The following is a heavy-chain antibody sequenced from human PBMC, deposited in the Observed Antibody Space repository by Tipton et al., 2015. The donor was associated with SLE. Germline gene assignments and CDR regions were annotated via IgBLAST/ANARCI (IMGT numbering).Heavy chain of an antibody. CDR1: GYTFTDYY. D-gene: IGHD3-22*01. V-gene: IGHV1-18*04. CDR3: ARRDDSGGLDAFDI. J-gene: IGHJ3*02. CDR2: ISTDNGNT. Sequence: QLVQSGAEVKKPGASVKVSCKASGYTFTDYYMHWVRQAPGQGLEWMGWISTDNGNTNYAQKVQGRVTMTTDTSTSTAYMELRSLRSDDTAVYYCARRDDSGGLDAFDIWGQGTMVTVSS.